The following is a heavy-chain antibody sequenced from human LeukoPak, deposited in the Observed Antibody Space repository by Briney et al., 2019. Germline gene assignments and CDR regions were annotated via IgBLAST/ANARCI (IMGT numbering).Heavy chain of an antibody. V-gene: IGHV3-74*03. CDR2: VSPDGSTT. Sequence: GGPLRLSCAASGFTFSNHWMHWVRQAPGEGLMWVSRVSPDGSTTKNADSVKGRFTISRDNARSTVFLQLNSLRAEDTAVYYCAREINKWFDPWGQGTLVTVSS. CDR3: AREINKWFDP. J-gene: IGHJ5*02. CDR1: GFTFSNHW.